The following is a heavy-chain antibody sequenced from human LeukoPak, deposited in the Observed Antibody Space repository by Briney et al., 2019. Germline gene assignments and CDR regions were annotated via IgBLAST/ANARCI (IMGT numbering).Heavy chain of an antibody. J-gene: IGHJ3*02. V-gene: IGHV3-48*03. CDR2: INTRGTTI. Sequence: GGSLRLSCAASGFTFSSYKMNWVRQAPGKGLEWVSYINTRGTTIYYADSVKGRFTISRDNAKNSLYLQMNSLRAEDTAVYYCARDLWVATIFPGAFDIWGQGTMVTVSS. CDR3: ARDLWVATIFPGAFDI. CDR1: GFTFSSYK. D-gene: IGHD5-24*01.